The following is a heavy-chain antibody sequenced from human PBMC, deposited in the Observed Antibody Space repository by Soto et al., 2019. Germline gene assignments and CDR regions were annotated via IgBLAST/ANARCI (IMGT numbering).Heavy chain of an antibody. D-gene: IGHD3-22*01. CDR1: GSTFSSSG. V-gene: IGHV3-33*01. CDR2: IWYDGSKK. CDR3: ARAPFTIYDTSGYYDY. Sequence: GGSLRLSCAASGSTFSSSGMHWVRQAPGKGLEWVAIIWYDGSKKYYADSVKGRFTISRDSSKNTVYLQMNSLRAEDTAVYYCARAPFTIYDTSGYYDYWGQGTLVTVSS. J-gene: IGHJ4*02.